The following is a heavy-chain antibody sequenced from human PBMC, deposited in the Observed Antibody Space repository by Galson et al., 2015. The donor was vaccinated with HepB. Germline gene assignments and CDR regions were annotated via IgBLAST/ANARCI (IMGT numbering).Heavy chain of an antibody. V-gene: IGHV2-70*11. J-gene: IGHJ3*02. CDR1: GFSLSTSGMC. CDR3: ARMAPDPRVPDNYDSSGCLSAFDI. CDR2: IDWDDDK. Sequence: PALVKPTQPLTLTCTFSGFSLSTSGMCVSWIRQPPGKALEWLARIDWDDDKYYSTSLKTRLTISKDTSKNQVVLTMTSMDPVDTATYYCARMAPDPRVPDNYDSSGCLSAFDIWGQGTMVTVSS. D-gene: IGHD3-22*01.